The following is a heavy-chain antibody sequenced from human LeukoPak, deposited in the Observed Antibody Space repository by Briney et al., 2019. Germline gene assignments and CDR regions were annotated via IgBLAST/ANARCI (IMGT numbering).Heavy chain of an antibody. V-gene: IGHV4-59*01. CDR3: AIGSGKSFRSIHP. D-gene: IGHD1-14*01. J-gene: IGHJ5*02. CDR2: IYYSGST. CDR1: GGSISNYY. Sequence: SETLSLTCTVSGGSISNYYWSWIRQPPGKGLEWSGFIYYSGSTNYNPSLKSRVTISVDTSRNQFSLKRTSVTPADTAVYYCAIGSGKSFRSIHPWGQGTL.